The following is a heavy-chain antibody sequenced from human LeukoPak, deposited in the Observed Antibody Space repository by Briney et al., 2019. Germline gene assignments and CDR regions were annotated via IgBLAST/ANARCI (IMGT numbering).Heavy chain of an antibody. V-gene: IGHV4-34*01. CDR2: INHSGST. CDR1: GGSFSGYY. CDR3: ARVCFPLAATQNNWFYP. J-gene: IGHJ5*02. Sequence: SETLSLTCAVYGGSFSGYYWSWIRQPPGKGLEWIGEINHSGSTNYNPSLKSRVTISVDTSKNQFSLKLSSVTAADTAVYYCARVCFPLAATQNNWFYPWGQGTLVTVSS. D-gene: IGHD2-15*01.